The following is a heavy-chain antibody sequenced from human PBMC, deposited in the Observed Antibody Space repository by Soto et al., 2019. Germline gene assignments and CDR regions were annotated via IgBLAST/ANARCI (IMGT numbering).Heavy chain of an antibody. D-gene: IGHD6-13*01. V-gene: IGHV3-23*01. CDR3: AKRVSSHYSSSWVDY. CDR1: GFTFSSYA. CDR2: ISGSGGST. Sequence: EVQLLESGVGLVQPGGSLRLSCAASGFTFSSYAMSWVRQAPGKGLEWVSAISGSGGSTYYADSVKGRFTISRDNSKNTLYLQMNSLRAEDTAVYYCAKRVSSHYSSSWVDYWGQGTLVTVSS. J-gene: IGHJ4*02.